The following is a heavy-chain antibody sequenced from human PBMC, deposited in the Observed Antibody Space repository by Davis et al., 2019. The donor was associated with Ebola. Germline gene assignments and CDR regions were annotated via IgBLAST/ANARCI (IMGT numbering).Heavy chain of an antibody. CDR1: GFPFTNFG. D-gene: IGHD5-24*01. CDR3: AKGGDNYNLAYFDF. V-gene: IGHV3-23*01. J-gene: IGHJ4*01. Sequence: GESLKISCAASGFPFTNFGMSWVRQAPGKGLEWISAVSGGRGTTYYADSVKGRFTIYRDNSKNTLFLEMNDVRAEDTALYYCAKGGDNYNLAYFDFWGQGTVVTVSS. CDR2: VSGGRGTT.